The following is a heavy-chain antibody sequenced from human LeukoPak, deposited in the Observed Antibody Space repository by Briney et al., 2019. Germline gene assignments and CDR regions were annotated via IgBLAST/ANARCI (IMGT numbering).Heavy chain of an antibody. CDR1: GGSFSGYY. CDR3: ASEARVHYDSSGYYYG. D-gene: IGHD3-22*01. V-gene: IGHV4-34*01. CDR2: INHSGST. J-gene: IGHJ4*02. Sequence: PSETLSLTCAVYGGSFSGYYWSWIRQPPGKGLEWIGEINHSGSTNYNPSLKSRVTISVDTSKNQFSLKLSSVTAADTAVYYCASEARVHYDSSGYYYGWGQGTLVTVSS.